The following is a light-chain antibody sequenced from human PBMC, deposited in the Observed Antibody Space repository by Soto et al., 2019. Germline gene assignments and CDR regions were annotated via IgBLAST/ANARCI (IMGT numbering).Light chain of an antibody. Sequence: DIQMTQSPSSVSASVGDRVTITCRASQGISSWLAWYQQRPGKAPKLLIYAASSLQTGVPERFSGSGDGTAFTLTSSSLKPEDVATYYCQQANSFPFTFGPGTKVDI. J-gene: IGKJ3*01. CDR1: QGISSW. CDR3: QQANSFPFT. V-gene: IGKV1-12*01. CDR2: AAS.